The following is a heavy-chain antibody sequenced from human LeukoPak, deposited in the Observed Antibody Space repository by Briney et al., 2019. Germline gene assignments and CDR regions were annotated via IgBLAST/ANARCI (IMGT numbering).Heavy chain of an antibody. CDR2: IGGSGGNT. CDR3: AEHQRGGYDSPSHY. V-gene: IGHV3-23*01. CDR1: GFTFSIYA. J-gene: IGHJ4*02. Sequence: GGSLRLSCSASGFTFSIYAMNWVRQAPGKGLEWVSSIGGSGGNTYYADSVKGRFTISRDTSKNTLYLQMNSLRAEDTAIYYCAEHQRGGYDSPSHYWGQGTLVTVSS. D-gene: IGHD5-12*01.